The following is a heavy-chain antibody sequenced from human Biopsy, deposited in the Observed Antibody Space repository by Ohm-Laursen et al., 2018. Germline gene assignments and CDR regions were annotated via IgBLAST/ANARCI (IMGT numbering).Heavy chain of an antibody. D-gene: IGHD3-3*01. CDR1: GGYIISYY. J-gene: IGHJ5*02. V-gene: IGHV4-59*01. Sequence: PSETLSLTCSVPGGYIISYYWTWIRQPPGKGLGWIGHVYNGGITNYNPSLKSRVTISKDTSKNQFSLQVNSVTAADTAVYYCARTPRDSFWSGSYKRGLWFDPWGQGTLVTVPS. CDR2: VYNGGIT. CDR3: ARTPRDSFWSGSYKRGLWFDP.